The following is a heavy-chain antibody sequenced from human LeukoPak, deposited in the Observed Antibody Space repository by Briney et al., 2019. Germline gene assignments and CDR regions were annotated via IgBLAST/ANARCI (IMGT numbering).Heavy chain of an antibody. CDR2: ISADGGNI. V-gene: IGHV3-23*01. Sequence: GGSLRLSCGASRFAFHNYAMTWIRQAPEKGLEWVSSISADGGNIKYADSAKGRFTISRDNSKGTLFLQMDSLRVEDTAVYYCGKDPNGDYIGAFDFWGQGTMVTVSS. D-gene: IGHD4-17*01. CDR3: GKDPNGDYIGAFDF. J-gene: IGHJ3*01. CDR1: RFAFHNYA.